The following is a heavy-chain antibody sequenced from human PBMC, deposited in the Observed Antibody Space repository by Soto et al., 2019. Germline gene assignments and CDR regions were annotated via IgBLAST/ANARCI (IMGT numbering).Heavy chain of an antibody. J-gene: IGHJ4*02. V-gene: IGHV3-23*01. CDR1: GFTFSSHG. CDR2: ITASGGYT. CDR3: ARRDRSGSYYFDC. Sequence: PGGSLRLSCAASGFTFSSHGMSWVRQAPGKGLEWVSSITASGGYTFSADSVKGRFTISRDTSKNTLYLQMNSLRAEDTAVYYCARRDRSGSYYFDCWGQGALVTVSS. D-gene: IGHD3-22*01.